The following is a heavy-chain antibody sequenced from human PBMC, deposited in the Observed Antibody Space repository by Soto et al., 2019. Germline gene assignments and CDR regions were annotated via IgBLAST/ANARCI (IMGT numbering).Heavy chain of an antibody. D-gene: IGHD3-10*01. V-gene: IGHV4-34*01. CDR3: ASGYGRNFDY. CDR2: INQSGST. Sequence: QVQLQQWGAGLLKPSETLSLTCAVYGGSFSGYYWTWIRQPPGKGLEWMGEINQSGSTNYNPSLKSRVTISLDTPKNQFPLKLSSVPAADTAVYYCASGYGRNFDYWGQGTLVTVSS. J-gene: IGHJ4*02. CDR1: GGSFSGYY.